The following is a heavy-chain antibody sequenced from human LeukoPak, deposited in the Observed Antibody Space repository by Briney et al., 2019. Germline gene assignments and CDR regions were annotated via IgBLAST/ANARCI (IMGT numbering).Heavy chain of an antibody. CDR3: ARGMYYYDGSGDY. J-gene: IGHJ4*02. D-gene: IGHD3-22*01. V-gene: IGHV4-59*08. Sequence: KPSETLSLTCTVSGGSISSYYWSWIRQPPGKGLEWIGYIYYSGSTNYSPSLKSRVTISINTSKNQFSLNLTSVTAADTAVYYCARGMYYYDGSGDYWGQGIQVTVSS. CDR2: IYYSGST. CDR1: GGSISSYY.